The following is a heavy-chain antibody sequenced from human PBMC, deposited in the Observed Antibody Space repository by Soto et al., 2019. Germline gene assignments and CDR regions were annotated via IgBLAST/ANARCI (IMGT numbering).Heavy chain of an antibody. J-gene: IGHJ6*02. CDR1: GFTFSSYG. CDR3: ARDGITMVRGKIYGMDV. V-gene: IGHV3-33*01. D-gene: IGHD3-10*01. Sequence: QVQLVESGGGVVQPGRSLRLSCAATGFTFSSYGMHWVRQAPGKGLEGVAVIWYDGSNKYYADSVKGRFTISRNNSKKTQNLQMNSLRAEDTAVEYCARDGITMVRGKIYGMDVWGQGTTVTVSS. CDR2: IWYDGSNK.